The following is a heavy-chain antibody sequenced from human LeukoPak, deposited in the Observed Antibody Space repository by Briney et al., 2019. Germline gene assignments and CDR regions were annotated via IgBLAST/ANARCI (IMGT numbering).Heavy chain of an antibody. CDR2: IYHSGST. CDR3: AREAWGSSWFY. V-gene: IGHV4-38-2*02. Sequence: TSETLSLTCAVSGYFISSGYYWGWIRPPPGKGLEWIAIIYHSGSTYYNPSLKSPVTISVDTSKNHFSLRLSSVTAADTAVYYCAREAWGSSWFYWGQGTLVTVSS. J-gene: IGHJ4*02. D-gene: IGHD6-13*01. CDR1: GYFISSGYY.